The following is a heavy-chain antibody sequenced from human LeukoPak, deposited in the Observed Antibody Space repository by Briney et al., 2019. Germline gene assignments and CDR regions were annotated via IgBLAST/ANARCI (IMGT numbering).Heavy chain of an antibody. V-gene: IGHV3-21*04. Sequence: GGSLRLSCAASGFTFSSYSMNWVRQAPGKGLEWVSSISSSSSYIYYADSVKGRFTISRDNARNSLYLQMNSLRAEDTAVYYCANCGDYYYYGMDVWGQGTTVTVSS. CDR3: ANCGDYYYYGMDV. CDR2: ISSSSSYI. D-gene: IGHD3-10*01. CDR1: GFTFSSYS. J-gene: IGHJ6*02.